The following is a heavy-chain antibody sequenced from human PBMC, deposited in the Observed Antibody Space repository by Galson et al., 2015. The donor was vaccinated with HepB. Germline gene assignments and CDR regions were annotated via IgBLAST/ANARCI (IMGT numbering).Heavy chain of an antibody. V-gene: IGHV4-39*01. J-gene: IGHJ3*02. CDR3: ARHFWRSDSSGYDTYYDAFDI. D-gene: IGHD3-22*01. CDR1: GGSISSSSYY. Sequence: SETLSLTCTVSGGSISSSSYYWGWIRQPPGKGLEWIGSIYYSGSTYYNPSLKSRVTISVDTSRNQFSLKLSSVTAADTAVYYCARHFWRSDSSGYDTYYDAFDIWGQGTMVTVSS. CDR2: IYYSGST.